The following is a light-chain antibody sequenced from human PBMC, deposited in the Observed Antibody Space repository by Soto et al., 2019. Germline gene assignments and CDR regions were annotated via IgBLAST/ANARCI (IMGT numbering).Light chain of an antibody. CDR2: DND. J-gene: IGLJ1*01. CDR3: GTWDSSLSGGV. V-gene: IGLV1-51*01. Sequence: QSVLTQPPSVSAAPGQKVTISCSGSSPNIGKNFVSWYQQLPGTAPKLLIYDNDKRPSGIPDRFSGSKSGASATLGITGLQTGDEADYYCGTWDSSLSGGVFGTGTKVTVL. CDR1: SPNIGKNF.